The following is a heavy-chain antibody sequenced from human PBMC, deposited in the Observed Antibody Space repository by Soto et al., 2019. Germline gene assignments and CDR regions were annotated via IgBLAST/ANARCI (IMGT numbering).Heavy chain of an antibody. CDR2: IIPFIGAP. J-gene: IGHJ6*02. D-gene: IGHD6-6*01. V-gene: IGHV1-69*18. CDR3: ARGGDSSSLRAFYSYGFDV. CDR1: GGTFNTYS. Sequence: QVQLVQSGAEVKKPGSSVKVSCKASGGTFNTYSFGWLRQAPGQGLQWMGSIIPFIGAPNYAQKFQDRVTITADESTTTAYMELSGLKSDDTAVYFCARGGDSSSLRAFYSYGFDVWGQGTSVTVSS.